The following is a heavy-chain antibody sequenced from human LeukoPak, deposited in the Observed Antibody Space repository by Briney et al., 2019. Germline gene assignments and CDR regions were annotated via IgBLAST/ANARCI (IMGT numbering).Heavy chain of an antibody. D-gene: IGHD5-24*01. Sequence: GGSLRLSCAASGFTVSSIYMSWVRQAPGKGLEWVSVIYAGGNTYYADSVKGRFTISRDNAKNSLYLQMNSLRAEDTAVYYCATRSGVLYYYGMDVWGQGTTVTVSS. CDR2: IYAGGNT. J-gene: IGHJ6*02. CDR3: ATRSGVLYYYGMDV. V-gene: IGHV3-66*01. CDR1: GFTVSSIY.